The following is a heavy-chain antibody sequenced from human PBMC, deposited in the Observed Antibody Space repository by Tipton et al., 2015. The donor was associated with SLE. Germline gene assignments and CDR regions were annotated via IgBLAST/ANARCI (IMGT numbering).Heavy chain of an antibody. V-gene: IGHV4-34*01. CDR3: ARGGRFRELSY. J-gene: IGHJ4*02. CDR2: INHSGST. CDR1: GGSISSYY. Sequence: TLSLTCTVSGGSISSYYWSWIRQPPGKGLEWIGEINHSGSTNYNPSLKSRVTISVDTSKNQFSLKLSSVTAADTAVYYCARGGRFRELSYWGQGTLVTVSS. D-gene: IGHD3-10*01.